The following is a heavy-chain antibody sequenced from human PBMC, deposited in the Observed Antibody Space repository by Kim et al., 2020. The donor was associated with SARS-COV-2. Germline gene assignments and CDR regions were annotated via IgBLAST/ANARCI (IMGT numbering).Heavy chain of an antibody. CDR1: GGSISSYY. CDR2: IYYSGST. D-gene: IGHD5-18*01. V-gene: IGHV4-59*01. CDR3: ARDKYSYGFDY. J-gene: IGHJ4*02. Sequence: SETLSLTCTVSGGSISSYYWSWIRQPPGKGLEWIGYIYYSGSTNYNPSLKSRVTISVDTSKNQFSLKLSSVTAADTAVYYCARDKYSYGFDYWGQGTLVTVSS.